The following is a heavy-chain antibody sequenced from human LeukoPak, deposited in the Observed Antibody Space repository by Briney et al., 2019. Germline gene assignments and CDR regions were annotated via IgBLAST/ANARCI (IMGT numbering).Heavy chain of an antibody. D-gene: IGHD2-2*01. Sequence: SETLSLTCTVSGGSFSSGSYYWSWIGQPPGTGLEWIGCIYYSRSTNYNPSLKSRVIISVDTSKNQFSLKLSSVTAADTAVYYCARDRVVVVPAAMRRGYYFDYWGQGTLVTVSS. J-gene: IGHJ4*02. V-gene: IGHV4-61*01. CDR2: IYYSRST. CDR1: GGSFSSGSYY. CDR3: ARDRVVVVPAAMRRGYYFDY.